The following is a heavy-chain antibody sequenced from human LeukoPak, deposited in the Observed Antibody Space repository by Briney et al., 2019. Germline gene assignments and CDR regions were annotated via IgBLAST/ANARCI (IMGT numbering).Heavy chain of an antibody. CDR3: ARRYDGFDY. V-gene: IGHV3-30*03. CDR1: GFTFSSYG. D-gene: IGHD3-3*01. CDR2: ISYDGSNK. J-gene: IGHJ4*02. Sequence: GGSLRLSCAASGFTFSSYGMHCVRQAPGKGLEWVAVISYDGSNKYYADSVKGRFSISRDNSKNTLYLQMNSLRADDTAVYYCARRYDGFDYWGQGTLVTVSS.